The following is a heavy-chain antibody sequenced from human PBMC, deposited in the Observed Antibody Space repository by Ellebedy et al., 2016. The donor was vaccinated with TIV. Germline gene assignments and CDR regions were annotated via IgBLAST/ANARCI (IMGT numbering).Heavy chain of an antibody. CDR1: GFTFSSYW. J-gene: IGHJ2*01. D-gene: IGHD6-13*01. V-gene: IGHV3-7*01. CDR2: IKQAGSEK. Sequence: PGGSLRLSCAASGFTFSSYWMSWVRQAPGKGLEWVANIKQAGSEKYYVDSVKGRFTMSRDNAKDSLYLQMNSLRVEDKAVYYCARTGGASSWYVFWGRGTLVTVSS. CDR3: ARTGGASSWYVF.